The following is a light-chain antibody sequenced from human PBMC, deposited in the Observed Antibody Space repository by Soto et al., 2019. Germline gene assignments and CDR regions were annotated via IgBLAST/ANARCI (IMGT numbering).Light chain of an antibody. V-gene: IGKV3-15*01. CDR3: QQCNDWPLIT. J-gene: IGKJ5*01. Sequence: EIVMTQSPATLSVSPGERATLSCRASQSGSSYLAWYHQKPGQAPRLLIYGASTRATGVPARFSGSGSGTEFTLTISSLQSEDFAVYYCQQCNDWPLITFGQGTRLEAK. CDR2: GAS. CDR1: QSGSSY.